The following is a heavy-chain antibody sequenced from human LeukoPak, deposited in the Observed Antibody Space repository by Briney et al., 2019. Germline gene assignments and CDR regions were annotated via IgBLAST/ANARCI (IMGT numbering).Heavy chain of an antibody. CDR1: GFTFSSYA. Sequence: GRSLRLSCAASGFTFSSYAMHWVRQAPGKGLEWVAFIRYDGSNKYYADSVKGRFTISRDNSKNTLYLQMNSLRAEDTAVYYCAKEGNYYYYYMDVWGKGTTVTVSS. V-gene: IGHV3-30*02. CDR3: AKEGNYYYYYMDV. CDR2: IRYDGSNK. D-gene: IGHD3-10*01. J-gene: IGHJ6*03.